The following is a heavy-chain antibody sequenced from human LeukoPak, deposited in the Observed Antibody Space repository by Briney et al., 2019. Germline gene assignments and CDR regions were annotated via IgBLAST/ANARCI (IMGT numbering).Heavy chain of an antibody. J-gene: IGHJ4*02. Sequence: SETLSLTCTVPGYSISSGYYWGWIRQPPGKGLEWIVGIYHSGSTYYNPSLKSRVAISVDTSKNQFSLKLSSVTATDTAVYYCAREHPLEAVDYWGQGTLVTVSS. CDR2: IYHSGST. V-gene: IGHV4-38-2*02. CDR3: AREHPLEAVDY. CDR1: GYSISSGYY.